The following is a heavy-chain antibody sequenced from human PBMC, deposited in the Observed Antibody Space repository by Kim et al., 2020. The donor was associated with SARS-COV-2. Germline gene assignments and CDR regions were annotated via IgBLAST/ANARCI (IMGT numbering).Heavy chain of an antibody. J-gene: IGHJ4*02. D-gene: IGHD6-13*01. CDR3: ASYVYTSSWYFFDY. CDR1: GASISSGGYY. V-gene: IGHV4-31*03. CDR2: IYYSGST. Sequence: SETLSLTCTVSGASISSGGYYWSWIRQHPGKGLEWIGYIYYSGSTYYNPSLKSRVTISGDTSKNQFSLKLSSVTAADTAVYYCASYVYTSSWYFFDYWGQGTLVTVSS.